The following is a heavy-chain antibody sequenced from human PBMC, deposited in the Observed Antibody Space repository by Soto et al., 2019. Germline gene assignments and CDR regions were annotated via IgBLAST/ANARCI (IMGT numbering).Heavy chain of an antibody. CDR2: ISWDGGST. D-gene: IGHD5-12*01. V-gene: IGHV3-43*01. CDR1: GFTFDDYT. Sequence: EVQLVESGGVVVQPGGSLRLSCAASGFTFDDYTMHWVRQAPGKGLEWVSLISWDGGSTYYADSVKGRFTISRDNSKNSLYLPMNSLRTEDTALYYCAKDRGSCNANGMDVWGQGTTVTVSS. CDR3: AKDRGSCNANGMDV. J-gene: IGHJ6*02.